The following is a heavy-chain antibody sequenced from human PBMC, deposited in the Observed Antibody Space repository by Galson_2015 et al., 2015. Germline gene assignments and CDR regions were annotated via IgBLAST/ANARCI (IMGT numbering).Heavy chain of an antibody. V-gene: IGHV3-64*02. CDR1: GFTFSSYA. D-gene: IGHD6-19*01. Sequence: SLRLSCAASGFTFSSYAMHWVRQAPGKGLEYVSAISSNGGSTYYADSVKGRFTISRDNSKNTLYLQMGSLRAEDMAVYYCARGGVAGRSDAFYFWGPRTMGPVSS. CDR3: ARGGVAGRSDAFYF. CDR2: ISSNGGST. J-gene: IGHJ3*01.